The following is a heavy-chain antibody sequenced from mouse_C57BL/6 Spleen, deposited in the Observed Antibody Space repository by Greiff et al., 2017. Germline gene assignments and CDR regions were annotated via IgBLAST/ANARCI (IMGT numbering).Heavy chain of an antibody. CDR2: INPNNGGT. J-gene: IGHJ2*01. Sequence: VQLQQSGPELVKPGASVKISCKASGYTFTDYYMNWVKQSHGKSLEWIGDINPNNGGTSYNQKFKGKATLTVDKSSSTAYMELRSLTSEDSAVYYCARFKGTFDYWGQGTTLTVSS. CDR1: GYTFTDYY. CDR3: ARFKGTFDY. V-gene: IGHV1-26*01. D-gene: IGHD2-14*01.